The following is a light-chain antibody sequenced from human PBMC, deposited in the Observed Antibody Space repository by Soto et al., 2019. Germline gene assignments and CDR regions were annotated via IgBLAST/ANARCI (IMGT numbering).Light chain of an antibody. CDR2: GAS. V-gene: IGKV3-20*01. CDR3: QQYGSSRTWT. J-gene: IGKJ1*01. Sequence: EIVLTQSPGTLSLSPGERATLSCRASQSVSRTDLAWYQQKPGQAPRLLIYGASSRATGVPDRFSGSGSETDFTLTISRLEPEDFAVYFCQQYGSSRTWTFGQGTKVEIK. CDR1: QSVSRTD.